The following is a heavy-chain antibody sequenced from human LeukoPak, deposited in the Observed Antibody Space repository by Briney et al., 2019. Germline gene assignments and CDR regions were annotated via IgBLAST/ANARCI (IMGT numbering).Heavy chain of an antibody. J-gene: IGHJ3*02. CDR1: GFTFSTYG. Sequence: PGGSLRLSCVASGFTFSTYGMHWVRQAPGKGLEWVAIIWNDGNKEYYTDSVKGRFTISRDNSKNTMYLQMNSLRAEDTAVYYCARGKWKIAASDAFDIWGQGTMVTVSS. CDR3: ARGKWKIAASDAFDI. D-gene: IGHD6-13*01. V-gene: IGHV3-33*01. CDR2: IWNDGNKE.